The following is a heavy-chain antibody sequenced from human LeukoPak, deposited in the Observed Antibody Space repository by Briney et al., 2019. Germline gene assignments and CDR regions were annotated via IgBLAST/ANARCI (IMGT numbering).Heavy chain of an antibody. V-gene: IGHV3-74*01. D-gene: IGHD3-10*01. CDR3: IRGSSGFSYYSAMDV. CDR2: INSDGSSR. CDR1: GFTFNNYW. J-gene: IGHJ6*02. Sequence: PGGSLRLSCAASGFTFNNYWMHWVRLVPGKGLVWVSRINSDGSSRHFADSVKGRFTISRENAKNTVYPQMNSLRGDDTAVYYCIRGSSGFSYYSAMDVWGQGTTVTVSS.